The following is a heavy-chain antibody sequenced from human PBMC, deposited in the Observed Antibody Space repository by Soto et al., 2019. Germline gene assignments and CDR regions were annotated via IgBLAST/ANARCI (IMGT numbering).Heavy chain of an antibody. Sequence: GGSLRLSCAASGFTFSSYSMNWVRQAPGKGLEWVSYISSSSSTIYYADSAKGRFTISRDNAKNSLYLQMNSLRAEDTAVYYCARDLDYGDYSFDYWGQGTLVTVSS. CDR3: ARDLDYGDYSFDY. D-gene: IGHD4-17*01. CDR1: GFTFSSYS. V-gene: IGHV3-48*01. CDR2: ISSSSSTI. J-gene: IGHJ4*02.